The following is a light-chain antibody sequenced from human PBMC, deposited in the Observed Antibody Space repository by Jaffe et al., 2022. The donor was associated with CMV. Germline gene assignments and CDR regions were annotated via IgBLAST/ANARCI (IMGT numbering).Light chain of an antibody. CDR3: QQTNSFPPT. J-gene: IGKJ3*01. V-gene: IGKV1-39*01. CDR1: QSITYY. CDR2: GAS. Sequence: DIQMTQSPSSLSASVGDRVTITCRASQSITYYLQWYQQKPGKAPKLLIYGASRLQSGVPSRFSGSGSGTDFSLTISSLQPEDFATYYCQQTNSFPPTFGPGTTVDIK.